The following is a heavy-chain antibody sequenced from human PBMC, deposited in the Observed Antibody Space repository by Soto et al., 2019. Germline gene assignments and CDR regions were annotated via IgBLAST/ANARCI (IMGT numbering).Heavy chain of an antibody. D-gene: IGHD4-17*01. Sequence: GGSLRLSCVASGFLFSNYAMTWVRQAPGKGLEWVSAISGSGGTIYYADSVKGRFTISRDNSRNTLCLQMNSLRAADTAVYYCAKGATVTTVYYMDVWGKGTTVTV. V-gene: IGHV3-23*01. CDR3: AKGATVTTVYYMDV. J-gene: IGHJ6*03. CDR1: GFLFSNYA. CDR2: ISGSGGTI.